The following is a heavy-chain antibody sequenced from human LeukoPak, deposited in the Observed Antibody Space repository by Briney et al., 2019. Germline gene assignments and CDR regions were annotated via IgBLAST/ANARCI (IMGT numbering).Heavy chain of an antibody. V-gene: IGHV3-23*01. Sequence: GGSLRLSCATSGFPFSDFSMSWVRQAPGKGLEWISTTNSGGTSTYCAESVKGRFTISRDNSKNTLYLQMSSLRVEDTAVYYCAKQSYARSLGEGGPGTLVSVSS. D-gene: IGHD2-8*01. CDR1: GFPFSDFS. CDR3: AKQSYARSLGE. CDR2: TNSGGTST. J-gene: IGHJ4*02.